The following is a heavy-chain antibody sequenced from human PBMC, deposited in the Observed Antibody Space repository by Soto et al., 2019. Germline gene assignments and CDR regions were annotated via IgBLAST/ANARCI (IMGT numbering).Heavy chain of an antibody. V-gene: IGHV4-61*01. J-gene: IGHJ5*02. D-gene: IGHD3-16*01. CDR1: GGSVSNDNFY. Sequence: WETLSLTCTVSGGSVSNDNFYWSWIRQPPGKGLEWIGYVHSSGITSYNPSLKRRVTISVDTSRNQFSLRLSSVTAADMAVYYCARGLTMGQLPSHFDHWGQGTLVTVSS. CDR3: ARGLTMGQLPSHFDH. CDR2: VHSSGIT.